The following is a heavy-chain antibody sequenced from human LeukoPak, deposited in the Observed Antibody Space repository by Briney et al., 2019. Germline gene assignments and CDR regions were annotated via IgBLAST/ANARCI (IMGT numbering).Heavy chain of an antibody. Sequence: ASVKVSCKASGYTFTSYDINWVRQATGQGLEWMGWMNPNSGNTGYAQKFQGRVTMTRNTSISTAYMELSSLRSEDTAVYYCARGSEVWFGELFSSNYFDYWGQGTLVTVSS. CDR2: MNPNSGNT. D-gene: IGHD3-10*01. CDR1: GYTFTSYD. J-gene: IGHJ4*02. CDR3: ARGSEVWFGELFSSNYFDY. V-gene: IGHV1-8*01.